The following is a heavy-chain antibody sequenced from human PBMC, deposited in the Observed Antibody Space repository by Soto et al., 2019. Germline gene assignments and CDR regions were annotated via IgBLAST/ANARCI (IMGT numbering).Heavy chain of an antibody. V-gene: IGHV3-74*01. CDR2: LNPIGAVT. J-gene: IGHJ4*02. Sequence: PGGSLRLSWAGSGSTFGGYWMHCVRHAPGKVALWVSRLNPIGAVTTNADSVKGRFTISRGNAKNTVYLQMNSRRADDTAVYYCGRCGTSRTFWGPFYKRGQRSLVTVSS. D-gene: IGHD1-7*01. CDR1: GSTFGGYW. CDR3: GRCGTSRTFWGPFYK.